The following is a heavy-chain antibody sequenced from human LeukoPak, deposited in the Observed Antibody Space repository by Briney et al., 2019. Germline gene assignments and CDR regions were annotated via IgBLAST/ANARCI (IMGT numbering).Heavy chain of an antibody. V-gene: IGHV1-2*02. CDR3: ARDLHYDILTGYYNEGFDY. CDR1: GYTFTGYY. CDR2: INPNSGGT. D-gene: IGHD3-9*01. Sequence: WASVKVSCKASGYTFTGYYMHWVRQAPGQGLEWMGWINPNSGGTNYAQKLQGRVTMTTDTSTSTAYMELRSLRSDDTAVYYCARDLHYDILTGYYNEGFDYWGQGTLVTVSS. J-gene: IGHJ4*02.